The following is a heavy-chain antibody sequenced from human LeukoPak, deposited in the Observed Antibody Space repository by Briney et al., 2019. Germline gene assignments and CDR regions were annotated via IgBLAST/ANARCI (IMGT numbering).Heavy chain of an antibody. CDR3: ARTERGYYAIDAFDI. J-gene: IGHJ3*02. D-gene: IGHD3-22*01. CDR2: IWCDGSNK. V-gene: IGHV3-33*01. CDR1: GFTFSSYG. Sequence: GGSLRLSCAASGFTFSSYGMHWVRQAPGKGLEWVAVIWCDGSNKYYADSVKGRFTISRDNSKNTLYLQMNSLRAEDTAVYYCARTERGYYAIDAFDIWGQGTMVAVSS.